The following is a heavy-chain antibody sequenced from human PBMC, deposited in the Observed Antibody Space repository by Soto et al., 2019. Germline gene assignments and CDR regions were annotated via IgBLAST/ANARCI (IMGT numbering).Heavy chain of an antibody. Sequence: EVQLLESGGGVVQPGGSMRLSCAASGFTFRSYALSWVRQAPGQGLEWVSAISGGGGTTYYADSVKGRFTISRDNSGNTLYLQMNSLRAEDTAIYYCAKGAGEYRLLRDYWGQGTLVTVSS. CDR1: GFTFRSYA. CDR3: AKGAGEYRLLRDY. D-gene: IGHD2-2*01. V-gene: IGHV3-23*01. CDR2: ISGGGGTT. J-gene: IGHJ4*02.